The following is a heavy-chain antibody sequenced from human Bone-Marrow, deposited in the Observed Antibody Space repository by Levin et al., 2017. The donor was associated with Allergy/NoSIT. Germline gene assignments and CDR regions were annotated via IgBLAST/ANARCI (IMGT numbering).Heavy chain of an antibody. D-gene: IGHD5-12*01. CDR2: IKQDGSEK. CDR1: GFTFSSYW. V-gene: IGHV3-7*01. J-gene: IGHJ4*02. CDR3: ARSIVATPLGLVY. Sequence: GGSLRLSCAASGFTFSSYWMSWVRQAPGKGLEWVANIKQDGSEKYYVDSVKGRFTISRDNAKNSLYLQMNSLRAEDTAVYYCARSIVATPLGLVYWGQGTLVTVSS.